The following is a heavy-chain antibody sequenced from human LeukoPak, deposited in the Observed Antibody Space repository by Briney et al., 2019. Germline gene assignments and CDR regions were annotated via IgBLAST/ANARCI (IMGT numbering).Heavy chain of an antibody. V-gene: IGHV3-53*01. CDR3: AREGSHYYDSSGYLINPFDY. J-gene: IGHJ4*02. CDR1: GFTFDDYV. D-gene: IGHD3-22*01. Sequence: GGSLRLSCVASGFTFDDYVMHWVRQAPGKGLEWVSVIYSGGSTYYADSVKGRFTISRDNSKNTLYLQMNSLRAEDTAVYYCAREGSHYYDSSGYLINPFDYWGQGTLVTVSS. CDR2: IYSGGST.